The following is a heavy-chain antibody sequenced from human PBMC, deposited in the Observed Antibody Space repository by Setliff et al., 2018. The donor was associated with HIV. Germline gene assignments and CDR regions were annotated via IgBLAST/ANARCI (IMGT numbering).Heavy chain of an antibody. J-gene: IGHJ5*02. V-gene: IGHV4-31*03. CDR1: GDSINTDGLY. CDR3: ARTKGGSKHGSFWDS. D-gene: IGHD3-10*01. Sequence: SETLSLTCTVSGDSINTDGLYWTWIRQHPATVLEWIGYIHYNGITYYNPSLESRVSISVDLSKNQFSLKLNSVTVADKAVYYCARTKGGSKHGSFWDSWGQGILVTVSS. CDR2: IHYNGIT.